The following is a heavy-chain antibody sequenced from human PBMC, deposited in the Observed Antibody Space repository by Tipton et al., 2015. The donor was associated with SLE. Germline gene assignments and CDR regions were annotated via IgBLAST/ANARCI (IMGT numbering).Heavy chain of an antibody. V-gene: IGHV1-8*02. Sequence: VQLVQSGAEVKKPGASVKVSCKASGYTFTSYDINWVRQATGQGLEWMGWMNPNSGNTGYAQKFQGRVTMTRNTSISTAYMELSSLRSEDTAVYYCARGPRITGTTPYYYGMDVWGQGTTVTVSS. D-gene: IGHD1-7*01. CDR3: ARGPRITGTTPYYYGMDV. J-gene: IGHJ6*02. CDR2: MNPNSGNT. CDR1: GYTFTSYD.